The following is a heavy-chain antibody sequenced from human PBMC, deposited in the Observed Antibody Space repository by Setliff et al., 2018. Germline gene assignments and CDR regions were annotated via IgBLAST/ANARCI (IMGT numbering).Heavy chain of an antibody. V-gene: IGHV4-39*07. D-gene: IGHD6-6*01. J-gene: IGHJ5*02. CDR3: ARGYAARVGFGNWFDP. Sequence: SETLSLTCTVSGGSISTTNYFWGWIRQPPGGGLEWIGILYYTGATYYNPSLKSRVTISVDTPNNQFSLKLSSVTAADTAVFYCARGYAARVGFGNWFDPWGQGTLVTVSS. CDR1: GGSISTTNYF. CDR2: LYYTGAT.